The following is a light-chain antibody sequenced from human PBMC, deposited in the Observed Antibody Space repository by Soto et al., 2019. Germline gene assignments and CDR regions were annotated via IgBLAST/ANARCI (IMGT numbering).Light chain of an antibody. Sequence: QSVLTQPPSVSGAPGQRVTISCTESSSNIGAGHDVHWYQHLPGTAPKLLIYGDNNRPSGVPDRFSGSKSGTSASLAITGLQPEDEADYYCQSYDSSLTTFVFGTGTKVTVL. CDR3: QSYDSSLTTFV. V-gene: IGLV1-40*01. CDR2: GDN. CDR1: SSNIGAGHD. J-gene: IGLJ1*01.